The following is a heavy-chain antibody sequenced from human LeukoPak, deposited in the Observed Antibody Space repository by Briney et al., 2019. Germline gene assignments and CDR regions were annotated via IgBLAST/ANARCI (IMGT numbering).Heavy chain of an antibody. CDR1: QFTLSSYA. CDR3: AKDRPENYDRSGISHMDV. CDR2: TSASGGST. D-gene: IGHD3-22*01. V-gene: IGHV3-23*01. J-gene: IGHJ6*03. Sequence: GGSLRLSCAASQFTLSSYAMTWVRQAPGKGLEWVSTTSASGGSTYYADSVKGRFTISRDNSKNTVYPQMNSLRAEDTAVYYCAKDRPENYDRSGISHMDVWGKGTTVTVSS.